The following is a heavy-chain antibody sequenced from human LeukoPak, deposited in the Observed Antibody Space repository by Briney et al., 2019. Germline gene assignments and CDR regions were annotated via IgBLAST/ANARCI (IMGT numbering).Heavy chain of an antibody. V-gene: IGHV4-34*01. Sequence: PSETLSLTCAVYGGSFSGYYWSWLRQPPGKGLEWLGEINHSGSTNYNPSLKSRVTISVDTSKNQFSLKLSSVTAADTAVYYCARDRNRGYYDILTGYPHGYFDLWGRGTLVTVSS. CDR1: GGSFSGYY. CDR2: INHSGST. CDR3: ARDRNRGYYDILTGYPHGYFDL. D-gene: IGHD3-9*01. J-gene: IGHJ2*01.